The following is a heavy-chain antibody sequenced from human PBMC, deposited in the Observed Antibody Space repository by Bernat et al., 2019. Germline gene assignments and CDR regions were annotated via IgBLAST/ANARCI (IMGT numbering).Heavy chain of an antibody. Sequence: QVQLQQWGAGLLKPSETLSLTCAVYGGSFSGYYWSWIRQPPGKGLEWIGEINHSGSTNYNPSLKSRVTISVDTSKNQFSLKLSSVTAADTAVYYCARWSLRWRVAATRWGDYFDYWGQGTLVTVSS. CDR3: ARWSLRWRVAATRWGDYFDY. J-gene: IGHJ4*02. D-gene: IGHD2-15*01. CDR1: GGSFSGYY. V-gene: IGHV4-34*01. CDR2: INHSGST.